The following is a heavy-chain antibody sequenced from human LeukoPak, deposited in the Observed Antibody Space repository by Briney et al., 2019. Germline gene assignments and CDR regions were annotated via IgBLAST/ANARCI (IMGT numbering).Heavy chain of an antibody. CDR1: GYTFTSYD. CDR2: MNPNSGNT. Sequence: ASVKVSCKASGYTFTSYDINWVRQATGRGLEWMGWMNPNSGNTGYAQKFQGRVTMTRNTSISTAYMELSSLRSEDTAVYYCARGGIVVVTARPYYFDYWGQGTLVTVSS. V-gene: IGHV1-8*01. J-gene: IGHJ4*02. D-gene: IGHD2-21*02. CDR3: ARGGIVVVTARPYYFDY.